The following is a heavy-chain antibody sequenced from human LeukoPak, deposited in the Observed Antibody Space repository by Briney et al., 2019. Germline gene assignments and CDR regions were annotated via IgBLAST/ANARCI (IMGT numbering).Heavy chain of an antibody. CDR2: ISSSGSTI. CDR1: GFTFSDYY. D-gene: IGHD6-19*01. J-gene: IGHJ5*02. CDR3: ARSIAVAGMGYNWFDP. Sequence: GGSLRLSCAASGFTFSDYYMSWIRQAPGKGLEWVSYISSSGSTIYYADSVKGRFTISRDNAKNSLYLQMNSLRAEDTAVYYCARSIAVAGMGYNWFDPWGQGTLVTVSS. V-gene: IGHV3-11*01.